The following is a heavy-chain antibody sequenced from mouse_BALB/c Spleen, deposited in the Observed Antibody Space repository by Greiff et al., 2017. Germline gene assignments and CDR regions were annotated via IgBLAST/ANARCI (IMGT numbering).Heavy chain of an antibody. CDR1: GYTFTSYV. CDR3: ARFDGYYWYFDV. CDR2: INPYNDGT. V-gene: IGHV1-14*01. J-gene: IGHJ1*01. Sequence: VQLKESGPELVKPGASVKMSCKASGYTFTSYVLHWVKQKPGQGLEWIGNINPYNDGTKYNEMVKGKATLTSDKSSSTAYMELSSLTSEDSAVYYCARFDGYYWYFDVWGAGTTVTVSS. D-gene: IGHD2-3*01.